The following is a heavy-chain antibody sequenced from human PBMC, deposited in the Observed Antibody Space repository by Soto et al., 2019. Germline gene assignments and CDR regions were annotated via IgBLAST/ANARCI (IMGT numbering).Heavy chain of an antibody. CDR3: ARHEKDFYDSSGSFDY. V-gene: IGHV4-59*01. CDR2: IYYSGST. J-gene: IGHJ4*02. Sequence: SETLSLTCTVSGGSISSYYWSWIRQPPGKGLEWIGYIYYSGSTNYNPSLKSRVTISVDTSKNQFSLKLSSVTAADTAVYYCARHEKDFYDSSGSFDYWGQGTLVTVSS. D-gene: IGHD3-22*01. CDR1: GGSISSYY.